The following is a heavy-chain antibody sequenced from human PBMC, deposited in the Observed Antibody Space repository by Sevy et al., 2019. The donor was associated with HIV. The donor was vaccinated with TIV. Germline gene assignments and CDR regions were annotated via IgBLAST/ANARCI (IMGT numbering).Heavy chain of an antibody. Sequence: GGSLRLSCAASGFTFSSYAMSWVRQAPGKGLEWVSAISGSGGSTYYADSVKGWFTISRDNSKNTLYLQMNSLRAEDTAVYYCAKGGSGSYGYYYMDVWGKGTTVTVSS. CDR1: GFTFSSYA. CDR3: AKGGSGSYGYYYMDV. J-gene: IGHJ6*03. CDR2: ISGSGGST. V-gene: IGHV3-23*01. D-gene: IGHD3-10*01.